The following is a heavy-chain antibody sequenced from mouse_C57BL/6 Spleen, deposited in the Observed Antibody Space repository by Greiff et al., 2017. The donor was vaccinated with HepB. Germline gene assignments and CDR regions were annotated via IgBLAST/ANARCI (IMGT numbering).Heavy chain of an antibody. J-gene: IGHJ1*03. V-gene: IGHV1-52*01. CDR1: GYTFTSYW. Sequence: QVQLQQPGAELVRPGSSVKLSCKASGYTFTSYWMHWVKQRPIQGLEWIGNIDPSDSETHYNQKFKDKATLTVDKSSSTAYMQLSSLTSEDSAVYYCAGGGDSDWYFDVWGTGTTVTVSS. CDR2: IDPSDSET. CDR3: AGGGDSDWYFDV. D-gene: IGHD2-13*01.